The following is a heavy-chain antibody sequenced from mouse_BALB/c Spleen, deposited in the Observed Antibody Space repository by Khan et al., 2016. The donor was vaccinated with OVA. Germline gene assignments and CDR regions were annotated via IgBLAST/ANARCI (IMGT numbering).Heavy chain of an antibody. V-gene: IGHV9-2-1*01. D-gene: IGHD2-3*01. CDR3: AAYDGAFFDY. Sequence: QIQLVQSGPELKKPGETVKISCKASGYTFTDDSMHWVKQAPGKGLKWMGWINTETGEPTYADDFKGRFAFSLETSASTAYLQINNLKNEDTATYFCAAYDGAFFDYWCQGTTLTVSS. CDR1: GYTFTDDS. J-gene: IGHJ2*01. CDR2: INTETGEP.